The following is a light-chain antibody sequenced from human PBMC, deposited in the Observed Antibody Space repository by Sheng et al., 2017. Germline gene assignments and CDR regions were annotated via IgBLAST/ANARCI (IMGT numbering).Light chain of an antibody. CDR1: QSVSSNY. Sequence: EIVLTQSPGTLSLSPGERATLSCRASQSVSSNYLAWYQQKPGQAPRVLIYSASSRATGIPDRFSGSGSGTAFTLTISRLEPEDFAVYYCQQYGRSPWTFGQGTKVEIK. CDR2: SAS. V-gene: IGKV3-20*01. J-gene: IGKJ1*01. CDR3: QQYGRSPWT.